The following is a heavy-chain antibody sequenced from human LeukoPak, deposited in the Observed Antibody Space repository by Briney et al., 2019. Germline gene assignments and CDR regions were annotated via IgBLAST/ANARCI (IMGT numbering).Heavy chain of an antibody. J-gene: IGHJ4*02. CDR2: ISSSSSYI. D-gene: IGHD3-22*01. Sequence: GSLRLSCAASGFTFSSYSMNWVRRAPGKGLEWVSSISSSSSYIYYADSVKGRFTISRDNAKNSLYLQMNSLRAEDTAVYYCARDPTPDYYYDSSGYLWGQGTLVTVSS. V-gene: IGHV3-21*01. CDR1: GFTFSSYS. CDR3: ARDPTPDYYYDSSGYL.